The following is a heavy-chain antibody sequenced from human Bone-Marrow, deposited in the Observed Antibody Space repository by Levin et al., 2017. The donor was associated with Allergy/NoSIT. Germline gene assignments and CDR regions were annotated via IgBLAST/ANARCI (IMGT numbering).Heavy chain of an antibody. V-gene: IGHV4-39*02. Sequence: SETLSLTCTVSGGSLSSSSHFWGWLLQPPGKVLEWIGNIYHTGNTYYDPSLKDRVTISADILRNHFSLRLSSMTAADPSFYNWARFELRSVYAVDVWGQGTTVTVSS. CDR2: IYHTGNT. CDR1: GGSLSSSSHF. J-gene: IGHJ6*02. CDR3: ARFELRSVYAVDV. D-gene: IGHD3-3*01.